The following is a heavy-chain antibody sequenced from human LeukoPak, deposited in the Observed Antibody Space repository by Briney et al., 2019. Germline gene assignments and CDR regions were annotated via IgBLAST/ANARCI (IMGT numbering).Heavy chain of an antibody. D-gene: IGHD3-22*01. V-gene: IGHV4-59*01. Sequence: SSQTLSLTCTVSGGSISSYYWSWIRQPPGKGLEWIGYIYYSGSTNYNPSLKSRVTISVDTSKNQFSLKLSSVTAADTAVYYCARLYYDSSGYHYYFDYWGQGTLVTVSS. CDR3: ARLYYDSSGYHYYFDY. J-gene: IGHJ4*02. CDR1: GGSISSYY. CDR2: IYYSGST.